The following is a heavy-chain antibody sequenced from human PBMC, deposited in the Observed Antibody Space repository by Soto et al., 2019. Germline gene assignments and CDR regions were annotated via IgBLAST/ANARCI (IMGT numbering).Heavy chain of an antibody. CDR2: IYHSGST. CDR3: ARLAPIAAADGMDV. D-gene: IGHD6-13*01. Sequence: SETLSLTCAVSGYSISSGYYWGWIRQSPGKGLEWIGSIYHSGSTYYNPSLKSRVIISVDTSKNQFSLKLSSVTAADTAVYYCARLAPIAAADGMDVWGKGPTVTVSS. CDR1: GYSISSGYY. V-gene: IGHV4-38-2*01. J-gene: IGHJ6*04.